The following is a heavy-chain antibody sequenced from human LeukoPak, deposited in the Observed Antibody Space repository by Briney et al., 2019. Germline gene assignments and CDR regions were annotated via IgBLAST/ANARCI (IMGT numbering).Heavy chain of an antibody. CDR3: AREGGQLPPYFDY. Sequence: SETLSLTCTVSAGSIISNYWSWIRQPPGKGLEWIGDIYYSGSTNYNPSLESRVTISVDTFKNQFSLKLSSVTAADTAVYYCAREGGQLPPYFDYWGQGTLVTVSS. CDR2: IYYSGST. CDR1: AGSIISNY. J-gene: IGHJ4*02. V-gene: IGHV4-59*01. D-gene: IGHD1-26*01.